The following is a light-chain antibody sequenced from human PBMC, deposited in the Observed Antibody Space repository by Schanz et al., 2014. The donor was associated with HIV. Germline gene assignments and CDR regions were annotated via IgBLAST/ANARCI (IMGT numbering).Light chain of an antibody. V-gene: IGKV1-5*03. CDR2: KAS. J-gene: IGKJ1*01. CDR1: QYISSW. CDR3: QKYNSAKK. Sequence: DIQMTQSPSTLSASVGDRVTITCRASQYISSWLAWYQQKPGKAPKLLIYKASNLESGVPSRFSGSGSGTEFTLTISSLQPEDVATYYCQKYNSAKKFGQGTKVEIK.